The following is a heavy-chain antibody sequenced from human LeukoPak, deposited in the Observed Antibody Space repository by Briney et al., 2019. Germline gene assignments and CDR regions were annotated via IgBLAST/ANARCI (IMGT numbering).Heavy chain of an antibody. J-gene: IGHJ4*02. CDR1: GFTFSSYW. D-gene: IGHD4/OR15-4a*01. CDR2: INSDGSST. Sequence: GGSLRLSCAASGFTFSSYWMHWVRQAPGKGLVWVSRINSDGSSTSYADSVKGRFTISRDNSKNTLYLQMNSLRAEDTAVYYCARVNQLLTIDYWGQGTLVTVSS. CDR3: ARVNQLLTIDY. V-gene: IGHV3-74*01.